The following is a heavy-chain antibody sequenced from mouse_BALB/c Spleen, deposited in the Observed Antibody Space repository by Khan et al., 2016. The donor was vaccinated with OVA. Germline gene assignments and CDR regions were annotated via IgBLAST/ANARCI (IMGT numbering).Heavy chain of an antibody. CDR3: ARANWAWFAY. Sequence: EVELVESGGGLVQPGGSRKLSCTASGFTFSSFGMHWVRQAPEKGQEWVAYISSDSITINYADTVKGRFTISRDNPRNTLFLQMTSVRSEDTAMYYCARANWAWFAYWGQGTLVTVSA. D-gene: IGHD4-1*01. CDR1: GFTFSSFG. J-gene: IGHJ3*01. CDR2: ISSDSITI. V-gene: IGHV5-17*02.